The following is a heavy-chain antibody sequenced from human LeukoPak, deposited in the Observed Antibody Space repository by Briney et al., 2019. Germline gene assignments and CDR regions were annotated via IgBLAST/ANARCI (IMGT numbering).Heavy chain of an antibody. D-gene: IGHD1-1*01. V-gene: IGHV3-21*01. CDR1: GFTFSSYS. CDR3: ARDQDRNDRGGLDY. J-gene: IGHJ4*02. Sequence: GGSLRLSCAASGFTFSSYSMNWVRQAPGKGLEWVSSISSSSSYIYYADSVKGRFTISRDNSKNSLYLQMNSLRAEDTAVYYCARDQDRNDRGGLDYWGQGTLVIVSS. CDR2: ISSSSSYI.